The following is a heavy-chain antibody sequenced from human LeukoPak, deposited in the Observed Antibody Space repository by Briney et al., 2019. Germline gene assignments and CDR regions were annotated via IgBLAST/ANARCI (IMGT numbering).Heavy chain of an antibody. J-gene: IGHJ4*02. CDR3: AKLSGRAVAGTLGY. CDR2: ISYDGSNK. CDR1: GFTFSSYG. Sequence: GGSLRLSCAASGFTFSSYGMHWVRQAPGKGLEWVAVISYDGSNKYYADSVKSRFTISRDNSKNTLYLQMNSLRAEDTAVYYCAKLSGRAVAGTLGYWGQGTLVTVSS. D-gene: IGHD6-19*01. V-gene: IGHV3-30*18.